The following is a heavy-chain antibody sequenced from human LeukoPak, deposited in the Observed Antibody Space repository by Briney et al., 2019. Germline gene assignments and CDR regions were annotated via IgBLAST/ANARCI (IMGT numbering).Heavy chain of an antibody. Sequence: GGSLRLSCAASGFTFSSYSMNWVRQAPGKGLEWVSYISSSSSTIYYADSVKGRFTISRDNAKNSLYLQMNSLRAEDTAVYYCARAEKYYYYGMDVWGQGTTVTVSS. CDR3: ARAEKYYYYGMDV. J-gene: IGHJ6*02. D-gene: IGHD5-24*01. CDR2: ISSSSSTI. V-gene: IGHV3-48*01. CDR1: GFTFSSYS.